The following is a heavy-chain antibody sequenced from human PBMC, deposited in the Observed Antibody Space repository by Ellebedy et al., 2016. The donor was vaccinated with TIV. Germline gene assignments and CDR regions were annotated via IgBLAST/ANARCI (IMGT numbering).Heavy chain of an antibody. V-gene: IGHV1-2*02. J-gene: IGHJ5*02. CDR1: GYTFTGYY. D-gene: IGHD3-10*01. Sequence: ASVKVSCXASGYTFTGYYMHWVRQAPGQGLEWMGWINPNSGGTNYAQKFQGRVTMTRDTSISTAYMELSRLRSDDTAVYYCAIRITMVRGVTSWFDPWGQGTLVTVSS. CDR3: AIRITMVRGVTSWFDP. CDR2: INPNSGGT.